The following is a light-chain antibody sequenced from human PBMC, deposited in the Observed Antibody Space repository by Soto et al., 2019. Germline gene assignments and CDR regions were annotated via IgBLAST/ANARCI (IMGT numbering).Light chain of an antibody. CDR2: GTS. J-gene: IGKJ2*01. CDR3: QQYGSSL. CDR1: QSVSFSY. V-gene: IGKV3-20*01. Sequence: EIVLTQSPGTLSLSPGERATLSCRASQSVSFSYLTWYQQKPGQAPRLLIYGTSSRATGIPDRFSGSGSGTDFTLTISRLEPEDFAVYYCQQYGSSLFGQGTKLEIK.